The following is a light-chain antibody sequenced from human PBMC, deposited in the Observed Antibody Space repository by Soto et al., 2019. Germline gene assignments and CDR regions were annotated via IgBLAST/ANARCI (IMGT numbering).Light chain of an antibody. CDR3: HQYYKWPLT. J-gene: IGKJ4*01. V-gene: IGKV3-15*01. CDR1: QSVSND. Sequence: EIVLTQSPGTLSLSPGERVTLSCRASQSVSNDLVWYQQKPGQAPRLLIYGASTRATGIPARFSGTGSGTDFTLTISSLLSEDFAVYYCHQYYKWPLTFGGGTKVDI. CDR2: GAS.